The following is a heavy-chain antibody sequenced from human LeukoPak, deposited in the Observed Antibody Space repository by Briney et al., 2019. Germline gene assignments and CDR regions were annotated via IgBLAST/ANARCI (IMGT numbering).Heavy chain of an antibody. CDR2: INASGGST. V-gene: IGHV1-46*01. J-gene: IGHJ6*02. D-gene: IGHD2-2*01. CDR3: ARDLGYCSSTSCFKYYYYYGMDV. Sequence: GASVKVSCKASGYTFTSYYMRWVRQAPGQGLEWMGIINASGGSTSYAQKFQGRVTMTRDTSTSTVYMELSSLRSEDTAVYYCARDLGYCSSTSCFKYYYYYGMDVWGQGTTVTVSS. CDR1: GYTFTSYY.